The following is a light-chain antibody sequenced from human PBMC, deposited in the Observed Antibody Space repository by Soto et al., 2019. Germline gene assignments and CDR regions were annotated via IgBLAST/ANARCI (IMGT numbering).Light chain of an antibody. CDR3: QQYGSAPWT. CDR2: AAS. CDR1: QSVSSNY. J-gene: IGKJ1*01. V-gene: IGKV3-20*01. Sequence: EIVLTQSPGTLSLSPGERATISCRASQSVSSNYLAWYQQKPGQAPRLLIYAASNRASGIPDRFGGSGYGTAFNLTVSRLEPEDFAVYYCQQYGSAPWTFGQGTKVEI.